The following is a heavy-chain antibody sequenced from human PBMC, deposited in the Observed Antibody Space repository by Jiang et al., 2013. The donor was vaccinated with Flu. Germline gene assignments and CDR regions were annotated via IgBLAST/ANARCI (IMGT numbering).Heavy chain of an antibody. CDR2: IIPIFGTA. CDR1: GGTFSSYA. J-gene: IGHJ6*02. D-gene: IGHD3-10*01. Sequence: SGAEVKKPGSSVKVSCKASGGTFSSYAISWVRQAPGQGLEWMGGIIPIFGTANYAQKFQGRVTITADESTSTAYMELSSLRSEDTAVYYCARAILSGSSPNPSYGMDVWGQGTTVTVSS. V-gene: IGHV1-69*01. CDR3: ARAILSGSSPNPSYGMDV.